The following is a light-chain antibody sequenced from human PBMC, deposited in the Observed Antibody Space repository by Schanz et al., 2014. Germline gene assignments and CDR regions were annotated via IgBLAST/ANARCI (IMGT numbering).Light chain of an antibody. V-gene: IGLV2-11*01. CDR3: AAWDDSLSAWL. CDR1: SDDVGAYNY. J-gene: IGLJ3*02. Sequence: QSALTQPRSVSGSPGQSVTLSCTGTSDDVGAYNYVSWYRQYPGSAPQLIIYDVIKRPSGVPDRFSGSKSGTSASLAISGLQSEDEADYYCAAWDDSLSAWLFGGGTQLTVL. CDR2: DVI.